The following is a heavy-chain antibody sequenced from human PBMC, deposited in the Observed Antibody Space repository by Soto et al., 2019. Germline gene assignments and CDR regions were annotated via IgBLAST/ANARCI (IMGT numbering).Heavy chain of an antibody. CDR3: ARVGLRCPRLIYYYYGMDV. CDR1: GGSFSGYY. V-gene: IGHV4-34*01. J-gene: IGHJ6*02. CDR2: INHSGST. Sequence: SENLSLTCAVYGGSFSGYYWSWIRQPPGKGLEWIGEINHSGSTNYNPSLKSRVTISVDTSKNQFSLKLSSVTAADTAVYYCARVGLRCPRLIYYYYGMDVWGQGTTVIVSS. D-gene: IGHD4-17*01.